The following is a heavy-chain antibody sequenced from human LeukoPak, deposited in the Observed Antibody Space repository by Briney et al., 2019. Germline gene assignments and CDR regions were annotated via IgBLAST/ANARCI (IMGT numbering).Heavy chain of an antibody. Sequence: PGGSLRLSCAASGFTFSNAWMSWVRQAPGKGLEWVSAISGSGGSTYSADSVKGRFTISRDNSKNTLYLQMNSLRAEDTAVYYCASQPPRIAAAGTNYFDYWGQGTLVTVSS. V-gene: IGHV3-23*01. CDR3: ASQPPRIAAAGTNYFDY. D-gene: IGHD6-13*01. CDR2: ISGSGGST. CDR1: GFTFSNAW. J-gene: IGHJ4*02.